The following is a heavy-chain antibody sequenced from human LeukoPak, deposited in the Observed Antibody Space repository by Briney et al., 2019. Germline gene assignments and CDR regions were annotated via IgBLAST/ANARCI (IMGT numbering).Heavy chain of an antibody. CDR2: INHSGST. J-gene: IGHJ4*02. Sequence: SETLSLTCAVYGGSFSGYYWSWLRQPPGKGLEWIGEINHSGSTNYNPSLKSRVTISVDTSKNQFSLKLSSVTAADTAVYYCARALYYYDSSGYYYVSAFDYWGQGTLVTVSS. CDR3: ARALYYYDSSGYYYVSAFDY. D-gene: IGHD3-22*01. CDR1: GGSFSGYY. V-gene: IGHV4-34*01.